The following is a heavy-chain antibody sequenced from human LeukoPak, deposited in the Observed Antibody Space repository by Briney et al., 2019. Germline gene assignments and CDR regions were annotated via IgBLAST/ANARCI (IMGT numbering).Heavy chain of an antibody. V-gene: IGHV3-23*01. D-gene: IGHD6-13*01. CDR3: AKEPRSIAAAVGWFDP. Sequence: PGGSLRLSCEASGFTFSAYAMTWVRQAPGKGLEWVSSIGSDNKPHYSDSVKGRFTISRDNSKNTLYLQMNSLRAEDTAVYYCAKEPRSIAAAVGWFDPWGQGTLVTVSS. J-gene: IGHJ5*02. CDR1: GFTFSAYA. CDR2: IGSDNKP.